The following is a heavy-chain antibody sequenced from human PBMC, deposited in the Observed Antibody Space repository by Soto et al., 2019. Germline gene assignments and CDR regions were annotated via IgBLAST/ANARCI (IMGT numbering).Heavy chain of an antibody. CDR2: IYPGDSDT. V-gene: IGHV5-51*01. CDR3: ARHGDDSGYVKDYYYYYYMDV. CDR1: GYSFTSYW. D-gene: IGHD5-12*01. J-gene: IGHJ6*03. Sequence: PGESLKISCKGSGYSFTSYWIGWVRQMPGKGLEWMGIIYPGDSDTRYSPSFQGQVTISADKSISTAYLQWSSLKASDTAMYYCARHGDDSGYVKDYYYYYYMDVWGKGTTVTVSS.